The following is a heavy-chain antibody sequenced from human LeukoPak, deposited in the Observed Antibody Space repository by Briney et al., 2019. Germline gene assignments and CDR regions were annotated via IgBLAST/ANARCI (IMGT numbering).Heavy chain of an antibody. Sequence: SETLSLTCTVSGGSISSYYWSWIRQPAGKGLEWIGRIYTSGSTNYNPSLKSRVTISVDTSKNQFSLKLSSVTAADTAVYYCAREMIVVVTREDAFDIWGQGTMVTVSS. D-gene: IGHD3-22*01. V-gene: IGHV4-4*07. CDR2: IYTSGST. J-gene: IGHJ3*02. CDR3: AREMIVVVTREDAFDI. CDR1: GGSISSYY.